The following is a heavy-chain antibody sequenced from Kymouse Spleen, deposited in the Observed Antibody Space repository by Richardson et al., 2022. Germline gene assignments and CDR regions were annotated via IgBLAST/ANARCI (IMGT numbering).Heavy chain of an antibody. J-gene: IGHJ6*02. CDR3: ARDRILTGYYYYYYGMDV. V-gene: IGHV1-3*01. Sequence: QVQLVQSGAEVKKPGASVKVSCKASGYTFTSYAMHWVRQAPGQRLEWMGWINAGNGNTKYSQKFQGRVTITRDTSASTAYMELSSLRSEDTAVYYCARDRILTGYYYYYYGMDVWGQGTTVTVSS. D-gene: IGHD3-9*01. CDR1: GYTFTSYA. CDR2: INAGNGNT.